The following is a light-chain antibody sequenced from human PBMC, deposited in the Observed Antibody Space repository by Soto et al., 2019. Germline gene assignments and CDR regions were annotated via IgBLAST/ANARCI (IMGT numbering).Light chain of an antibody. CDR3: QQYYSLPFT. CDR2: WAS. V-gene: IGKV4-1*01. CDR1: QTILYNSNHKNY. Sequence: DIVMTQSPDSLAVSLGEGATINCKSSQTILYNSNHKNYLAWFQQRPGQPPKLLIYWASVRESVVPDRFSGSGSGTDFTLTISSLQAEDVGVYFCQQYYSLPFTFGPGTKVDI. J-gene: IGKJ3*01.